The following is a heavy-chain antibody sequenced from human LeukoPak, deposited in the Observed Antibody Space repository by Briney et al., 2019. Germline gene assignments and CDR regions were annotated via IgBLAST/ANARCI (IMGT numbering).Heavy chain of an antibody. D-gene: IGHD5-18*01. CDR1: GFTISTYW. J-gene: IGHJ4*02. Sequence: GGSLRLSCAASGFTISTYWMHWVRQAPGKGLVWVARISSDGNTTRYADFVEGRFAISRDNAKNTLYLQMNSLRAEDTAVYYCAPEGGYSYDYWGQGTLVTVSS. CDR3: APEGGYSYDY. V-gene: IGHV3-74*01. CDR2: ISSDGNTT.